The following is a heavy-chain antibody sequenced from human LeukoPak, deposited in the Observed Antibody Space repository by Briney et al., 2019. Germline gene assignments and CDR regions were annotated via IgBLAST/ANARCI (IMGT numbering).Heavy chain of an antibody. CDR3: ASLRGSRDY. CDR1: GGSFSGYY. J-gene: IGHJ4*02. V-gene: IGHV4-34*01. Sequence: SSETLSLTCAVYGGSFSGYYWSWIRQPPGKGLEWIGEISHSGSTNYNPSLKSRVTISVDTSKNQFSLKLSSVTAADTAVYYCASLRGSRDYWGQGTLVTVSS. CDR2: ISHSGST. D-gene: IGHD3-16*01.